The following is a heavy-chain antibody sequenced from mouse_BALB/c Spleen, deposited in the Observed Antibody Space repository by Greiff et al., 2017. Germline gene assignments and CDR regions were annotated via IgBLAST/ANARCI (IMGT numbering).Heavy chain of an antibody. J-gene: IGHJ4*01. CDR1: GFSLTSYG. D-gene: IGHD1-2*01. Sequence: VKLVESGPGLVAPSQSLSITCTVSGFSLTSYGVHWVRQPPGKGLEWLGVIWAGGSTNYNSALMSRLSISKDNSKSQVFLKMNSLQTDDTAMYYCARVITTATMDYWGQGTSVTVSS. CDR3: ARVITTATMDY. CDR2: IWAGGST. V-gene: IGHV2-9*02.